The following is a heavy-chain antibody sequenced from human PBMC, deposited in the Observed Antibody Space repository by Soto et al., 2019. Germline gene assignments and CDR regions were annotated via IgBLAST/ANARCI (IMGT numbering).Heavy chain of an antibody. V-gene: IGHV1-69*12. CDR3: ARDPPIRMEVALPHGHWYFAL. CDR1: GGTLSSYA. J-gene: IGHJ2*01. Sequence: QVQLVQSGAEVKKPGSSVKVSCKASGGTLSSYAISWVRQAPGQGLEWIGGIIPIFGTANYAQQFQGRVTITADEYASTTYLELSSLRSEDTTVYYSARDPPIRMEVALPHGHWYFALWGRGTLVTVSS. CDR2: IIPIFGTA. D-gene: IGHD6-19*01.